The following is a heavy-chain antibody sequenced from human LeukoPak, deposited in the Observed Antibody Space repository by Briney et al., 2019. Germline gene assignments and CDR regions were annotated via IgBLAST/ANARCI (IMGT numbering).Heavy chain of an antibody. Sequence: PGGSLRLSCSASGFTFSYYGMHWVRQAPGKALEWVAVIWYGGNDKNYADSVKGRFTISRDNSRNTLYLQMDSLRAEDTAVYYCARDQGKDAPMDVWGQGTTVTVSS. CDR2: IWYGGNDK. CDR3: ARDQGKDAPMDV. D-gene: IGHD3-10*01. V-gene: IGHV3-33*01. CDR1: GFTFSYYG. J-gene: IGHJ6*02.